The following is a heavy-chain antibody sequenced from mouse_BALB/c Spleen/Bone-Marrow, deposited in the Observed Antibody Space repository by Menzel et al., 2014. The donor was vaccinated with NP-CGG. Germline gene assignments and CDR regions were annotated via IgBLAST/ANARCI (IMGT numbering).Heavy chain of an antibody. CDR3: ARLSYYGRFAY. D-gene: IGHD1-1*01. V-gene: IGHV4-1*02. CDR2: INPDSSTL. J-gene: IGHJ3*01. CDR1: EFDFXRFW. Sequence: DVHLVESGGGLVQPGRSLKLSCAASEFDFXRFWMSWVRQAPGKGLEWIGEINPDSSTLNYTPSLKDKFIISRDNAKNTLYLQMSKVRSEDTALYYCARLSYYGRFAYWGQGTLVTVSA.